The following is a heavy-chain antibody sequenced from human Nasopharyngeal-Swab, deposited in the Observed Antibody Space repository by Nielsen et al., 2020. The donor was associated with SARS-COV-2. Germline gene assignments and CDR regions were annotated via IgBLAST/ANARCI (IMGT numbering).Heavy chain of an antibody. D-gene: IGHD1-26*01. V-gene: IGHV4-30-4*01. CDR3: AREGAGATGAFDI. J-gene: IGHJ3*02. Sequence: SETLSLTCTVSGGSISSGDYYWSWIRQPPGKGLEWIWYIYYSGSTYYNPSLKSRVTISVDTSKNQFSLKLSSVTAADTAVYYCAREGAGATGAFDIWGQGTMVTVSS. CDR1: GGSISSGDYY. CDR2: IYYSGST.